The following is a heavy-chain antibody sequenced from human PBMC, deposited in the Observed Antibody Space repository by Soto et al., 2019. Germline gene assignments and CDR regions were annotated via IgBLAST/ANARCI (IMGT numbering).Heavy chain of an antibody. V-gene: IGHV4-4*02. J-gene: IGHJ5*02. D-gene: IGHD2-15*01. CDR3: ASNDESGGSCCWFDP. CDR1: GGSISGDNW. Sequence: QVQLQESGPGLVKPSGTLSLTCAVSGGSISGDNWWSWVRQSPGKGLEWIGEISHSGSTNYNPSLKSRVSISVDKSKNQCSLNLNSVTAADTAVYYCASNDESGGSCCWFDPWGQGTLVTVSS. CDR2: ISHSGST.